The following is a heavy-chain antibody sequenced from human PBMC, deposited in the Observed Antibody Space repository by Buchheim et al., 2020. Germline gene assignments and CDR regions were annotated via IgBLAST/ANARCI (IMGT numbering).Heavy chain of an antibody. V-gene: IGHV4-59*01. CDR3: EREGVGDGSGGMDV. CDR1: GGSISSYY. J-gene: IGHJ6*02. CDR2: IYYSGST. Sequence: QVQLQESGPGLVKPSETLSLTCTVSGGSISSYYWSWIRQPPGKGLEWIGYIYYSGSTNYNPSLKSRVTISVDTSKNQFSLKLSSVTAADTAVYYCEREGVGDGSGGMDVWGQGTT. D-gene: IGHD3-10*01.